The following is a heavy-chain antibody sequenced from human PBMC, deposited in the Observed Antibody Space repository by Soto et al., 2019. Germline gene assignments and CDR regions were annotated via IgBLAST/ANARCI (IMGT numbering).Heavy chain of an antibody. CDR3: AKGGINSFEF. CDR1: GFTFSNNG. CDR2: ISNNGGST. Sequence: EAQLLESGGGLVQPGGSLRLSCAASGFTFSNNGMSWVRQAPGQGLEWVSAISNNGGSTYYTESVKGRFTISRDNSKNTLYLQINSLRAEDTAVYYCAKGGINSFEFWGQGTLVTVSS. J-gene: IGHJ4*02. D-gene: IGHD3-16*01. V-gene: IGHV3-23*01.